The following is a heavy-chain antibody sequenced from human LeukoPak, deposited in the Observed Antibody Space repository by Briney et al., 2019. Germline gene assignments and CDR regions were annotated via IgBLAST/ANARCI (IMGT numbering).Heavy chain of an antibody. CDR2: IYSSGTT. D-gene: IGHD2-21*02. V-gene: IGHV4-59*01. J-gene: IGHJ2*01. CDR3: ARPRVTSWYFDL. CDR1: GGSINDFY. Sequence: SETLSLTCTVSGGSINDFYWNWIRQPPGKGLEWIGYIYSSGTTNYNPSLKSRVTMSVDTSKNQFSLKLSSVTAADTAVYYCARPRVTSWYFDLWGRGTQVTVSS.